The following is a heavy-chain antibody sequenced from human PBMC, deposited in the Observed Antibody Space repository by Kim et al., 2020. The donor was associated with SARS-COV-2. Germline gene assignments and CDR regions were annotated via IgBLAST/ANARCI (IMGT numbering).Heavy chain of an antibody. Sequence: YNPSLKSRVTISVDTSKNQFSLKLSSVTAADTAVYYCARYSGSYYLPFDYWGQGTLVTVSS. J-gene: IGHJ4*02. CDR3: ARYSGSYYLPFDY. V-gene: IGHV4-59*01. D-gene: IGHD1-26*01.